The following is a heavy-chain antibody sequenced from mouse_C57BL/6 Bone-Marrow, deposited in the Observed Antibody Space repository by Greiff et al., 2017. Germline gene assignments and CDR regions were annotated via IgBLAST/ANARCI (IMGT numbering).Heavy chain of an antibody. Sequence: QVQLQQSGAELVKPGASVKLSCKASGYTFTSYWMQWVKQRPGQGLEWIGEIDPSDSYTNYNQKFKGKATLTVDTSSSTAYMQLSSLTSEDSAVYYCRLLLRSSLGDYWGQGTTLTVSS. V-gene: IGHV1-50*01. CDR2: IDPSDSYT. CDR3: RLLLRSSLGDY. J-gene: IGHJ2*01. CDR1: GYTFTSYW. D-gene: IGHD1-1*01.